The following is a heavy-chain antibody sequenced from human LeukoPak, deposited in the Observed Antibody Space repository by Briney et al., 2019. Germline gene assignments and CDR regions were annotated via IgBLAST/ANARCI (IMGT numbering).Heavy chain of an antibody. CDR3: AREIWSGYSYYFDY. CDR1: GGPFSSYA. CDR2: IISIFGTA. D-gene: IGHD3-3*01. J-gene: IGHJ4*02. Sequence: AVKVSCKASGGPFSSYAISWVPQAPGQGLEWMGRIISIFGTANSAQKFQGRVPIITDESTSTAYMELSSLRSEDTAVYYCAREIWSGYSYYFDYWGQGTLVTVSS. V-gene: IGHV1-69*05.